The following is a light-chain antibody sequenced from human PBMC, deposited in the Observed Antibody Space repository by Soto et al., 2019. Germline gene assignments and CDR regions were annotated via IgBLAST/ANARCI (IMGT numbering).Light chain of an antibody. J-gene: IGKJ2*01. CDR3: QQYGSSSYT. CDR2: GAS. CDR1: QSVSSNY. V-gene: IGKV3-20*01. Sequence: EIELTQSPDTLSLSPGERATLSCRASQSVSSNYLAWYQQKPGQAPRLLIYGASTRATGIPDRFSGSGSGTDFTLTISRLEPEDFAVYYCQQYGSSSYTFGQGTRLEIK.